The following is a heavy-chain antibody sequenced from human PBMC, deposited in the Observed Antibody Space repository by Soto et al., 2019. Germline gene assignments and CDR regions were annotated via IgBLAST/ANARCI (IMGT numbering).Heavy chain of an antibody. CDR2: ISGSGGGT. Sequence: GGSLRLSCAASGFIFRSYAMSWVRQAPGKGLEWVSGISGSGGGTNYAASVKGRFTISRDNSKTTLYLQMNSLRVEDTAVYYCAKDDDYWGQGTLVTVSS. CDR3: AKDDDY. V-gene: IGHV3-23*01. CDR1: GFIFRSYA. J-gene: IGHJ4*02.